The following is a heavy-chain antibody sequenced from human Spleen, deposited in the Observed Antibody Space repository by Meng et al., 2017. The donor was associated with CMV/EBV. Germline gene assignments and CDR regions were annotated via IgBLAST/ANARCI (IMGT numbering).Heavy chain of an antibody. CDR2: IDWDDDK. V-gene: IGHV2-70*03. D-gene: IGHD2-2*01. CDR3: ARGLGEGCSSAHCSTGKSDWFDS. J-gene: IGHJ5*01. CDR1: GFSLSTSGMR. Sequence: SGPTLVKPTQTLTLTCTFSGFSLSTSGMRVSWIRQPPGKALEWLARIDWDDDKFYSTSLKTRLTISKDTSTNPAYMEMVSLTSEDPAVYSCARGLGEGCSSAHCSTGKSDWFDSWGQGTLVTVSS.